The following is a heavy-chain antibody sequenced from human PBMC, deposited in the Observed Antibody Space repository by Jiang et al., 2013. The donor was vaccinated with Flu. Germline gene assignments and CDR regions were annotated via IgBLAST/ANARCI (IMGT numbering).Heavy chain of an antibody. Sequence: GLVKPSETLSLTCTVSGGSISSYYWSWIRQPPGKGLEWIGYIYYSGSTNYNPSLKSRVTISVDTSKNQFSLKLSSVTAADTAVYYCARDSLVRGVIESLAIELDAFDIWGQGTMVTVSS. CDR1: GGSISSYY. D-gene: IGHD3-10*01. CDR2: IYYSGST. V-gene: IGHV4-59*01. J-gene: IGHJ3*02. CDR3: ARDSLVRGVIESLAIELDAFDI.